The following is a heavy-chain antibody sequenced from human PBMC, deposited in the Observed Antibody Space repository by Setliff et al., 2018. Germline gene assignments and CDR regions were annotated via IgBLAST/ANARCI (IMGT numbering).Heavy chain of an antibody. D-gene: IGHD6-19*01. J-gene: IGHJ3*02. CDR3: ILIGSSADAFDI. CDR2: ITSSITGI. Sequence: GGSLRLSCAGSGFTLSSSNMAWVRKAPGKGPEWFSYITSSITGIWYADSVKGRFTISRDNAKNSLYLQMNSLRAEDTAVYYCILIGSSADAFDIWGQGTMVTVSS. V-gene: IGHV3-48*01. CDR1: GFTLSSSN.